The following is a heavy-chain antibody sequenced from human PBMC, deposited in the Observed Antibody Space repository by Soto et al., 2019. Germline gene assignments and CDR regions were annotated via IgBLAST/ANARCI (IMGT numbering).Heavy chain of an antibody. J-gene: IGHJ4*02. CDR1: GFTFDDYA. V-gene: IGHV3-9*01. CDR3: EKDIRDGSYTL. CDR2: ISWNSGSI. D-gene: IGHD1-26*01. Sequence: SLSLSCAASGFTFDDYAMHWVRQAPGKGLEWVSGISWNSGSIGYADSVKGRFTISRDNAKNSLYLQMNGLRAEDSALYYCEKDIRDGSYTLWGQGTMVTVYS.